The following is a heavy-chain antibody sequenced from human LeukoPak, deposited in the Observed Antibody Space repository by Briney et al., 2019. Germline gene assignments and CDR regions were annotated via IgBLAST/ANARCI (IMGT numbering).Heavy chain of an antibody. V-gene: IGHV4-34*01. J-gene: IGHJ1*01. CDR1: GGSFSGYY. CDR3: ARGGVYGDYGGGIQH. D-gene: IGHD4-17*01. CDR2: INHSGST. Sequence: SETLSLTCAVYGGSFSGYYWSWIRQPPGKGLEWIGEINHSGSTNYNPSLKSRVTISVDTSKNQFSLKLSSVTAADTAVYYCARGGVYGDYGGGIQHWGQGTLVTVSS.